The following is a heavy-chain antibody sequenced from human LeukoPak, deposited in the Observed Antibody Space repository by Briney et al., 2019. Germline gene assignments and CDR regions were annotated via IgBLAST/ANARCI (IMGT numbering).Heavy chain of an antibody. Sequence: GGSLRLSCAASGFTFSSYAMRWVRQAPGKGLEWVSAISCSGCSTYYADSVKGRFTISRDNSKNTLYLQMNSLRAEDTAVYYCAKGYRYFDYWGQGTLVTVSS. J-gene: IGHJ4*02. CDR1: GFTFSSYA. CDR3: AKGYRYFDY. D-gene: IGHD3-16*02. CDR2: ISCSGCST. V-gene: IGHV3-23*01.